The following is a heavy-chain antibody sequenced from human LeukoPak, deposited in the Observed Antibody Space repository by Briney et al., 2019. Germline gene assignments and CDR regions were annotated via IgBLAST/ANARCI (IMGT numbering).Heavy chain of an antibody. CDR3: ARGQFRLSDYDSSAFDY. J-gene: IGHJ4*02. V-gene: IGHV3-74*01. CDR2: INNDGSSA. Sequence: LSGGSLRLSCAASGFTFSNYWLQWVRQAPGKGLVWVSRINNDGSSAIYADSVKGRFTISRDNAKNTLYLQMISLRAEDTAVYSCARGQFRLSDYDSSAFDYWGQGTLVTVSS. CDR1: GFTFSNYW. D-gene: IGHD3-22*01.